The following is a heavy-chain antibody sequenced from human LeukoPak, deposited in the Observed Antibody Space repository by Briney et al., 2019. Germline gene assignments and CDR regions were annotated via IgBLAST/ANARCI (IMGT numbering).Heavy chain of an antibody. CDR1: GYTFTDYY. D-gene: IGHD5-18*01. CDR2: INPNSGGT. V-gene: IGHV1-2*02. J-gene: IGHJ4*02. Sequence: ASVKVSCKASGYTFTDYYIHWVRQAPGQGLEWMGWINPNSGGTSYTQKFQGRVTMTRDTSISTAYMELSRLRSDDTAVYYCARRHTAMVTLDYWGQGTLVTVSS. CDR3: ARRHTAMVTLDY.